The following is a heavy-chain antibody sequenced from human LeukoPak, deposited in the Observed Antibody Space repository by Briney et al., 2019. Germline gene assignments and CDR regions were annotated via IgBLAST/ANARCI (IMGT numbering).Heavy chain of an antibody. Sequence: ASVKVSCKASGGTFSSYAISWVRQAPGQGLEWMGGIIPIFGTANYEQKFQGRVTITTDESTSTAYMELSSLRSEDTAVYYCARVPYDSSGYYPFDPWGQGTLVTVSS. CDR1: GGTFSSYA. D-gene: IGHD3-22*01. CDR2: IIPIFGTA. J-gene: IGHJ5*02. V-gene: IGHV1-69*05. CDR3: ARVPYDSSGYYPFDP.